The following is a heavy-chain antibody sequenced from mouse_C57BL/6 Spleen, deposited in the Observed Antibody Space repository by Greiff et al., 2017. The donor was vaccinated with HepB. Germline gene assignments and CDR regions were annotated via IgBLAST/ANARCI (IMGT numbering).Heavy chain of an antibody. CDR2: ISSGSSTI. J-gene: IGHJ4*01. CDR3: ARRQRYAMDY. V-gene: IGHV5-17*01. Sequence: VQLKESGGGLVKPGGSLKLSCAASGFTFSDYGMHWVRQAPEKGLEWVAYISSGSSTIYYADTVKGRFTISRDNATNTLFLQMTSLRSEDTAMYYCARRQRYAMDYWGQGTSVTVSS. CDR1: GFTFSDYG. D-gene: IGHD3-2*01.